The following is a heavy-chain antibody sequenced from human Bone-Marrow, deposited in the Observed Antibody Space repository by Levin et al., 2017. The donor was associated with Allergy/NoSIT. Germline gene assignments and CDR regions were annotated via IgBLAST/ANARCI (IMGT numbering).Heavy chain of an antibody. CDR2: VSYDGKYQ. CDR3: ARARTGTGTFDY. D-gene: IGHD3-10*01. CDR1: TFAFSNYP. Sequence: GESLKISCAASTFAFSNYPMHWVRRAPGKGLEWVALVSYDGKYQYYADSVKGRFTVSRDNPKNTLFLQMNSLGPDDTAVYFCARARTGTGTFDYWGQGTLVTVSS. V-gene: IGHV3-30*04. J-gene: IGHJ4*02.